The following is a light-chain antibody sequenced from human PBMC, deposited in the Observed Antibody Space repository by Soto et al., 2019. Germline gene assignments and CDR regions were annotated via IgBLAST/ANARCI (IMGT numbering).Light chain of an antibody. V-gene: IGKV3-20*01. CDR3: QQYGSSPPWT. CDR2: GAS. J-gene: IGKJ1*01. CDR1: QSVSSSY. Sequence: EIVLTQSPGTLSLSPGERATLSCRASQSVSSSYLAWYQHKPGQAPRLLIYGASNRATGIPDRFSGSGSGTDFPLTISRLEPEDFAVYYCQQYGSSPPWTVGQGTKVEIK.